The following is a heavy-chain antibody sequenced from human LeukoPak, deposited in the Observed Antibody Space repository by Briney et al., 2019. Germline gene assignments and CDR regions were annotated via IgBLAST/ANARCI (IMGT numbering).Heavy chain of an antibody. D-gene: IGHD3-3*01. Sequence: GGSLRLSCAASGFTFDDYAMPWVRQAPGKGLEWVSGISWNSGSIGYADSVKGRFTISRDNAKNSLYLQMNSLRAEDTALYYCAKDISITIFGVVSSHAFDIWGQGTMVTVSS. V-gene: IGHV3-9*01. CDR3: AKDISITIFGVVSSHAFDI. CDR1: GFTFDDYA. CDR2: ISWNSGSI. J-gene: IGHJ3*02.